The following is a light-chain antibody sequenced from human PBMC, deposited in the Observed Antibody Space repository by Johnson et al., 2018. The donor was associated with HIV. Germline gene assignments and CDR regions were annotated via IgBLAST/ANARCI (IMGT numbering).Light chain of an antibody. CDR1: TSNIGNNY. V-gene: IGLV1-51*02. J-gene: IGLJ1*01. Sequence: HSVLTQPPSVSAAPGQKVTISCSGSTSNIGNNYVSWYQQFPVTAPKLLIYENNKRPSGIPDRFSGSKSGTSATLGITGLQTGDEADYYCGTWDSSLSAFYVFGTGTKVTVL. CDR3: GTWDSSLSAFYV. CDR2: ENN.